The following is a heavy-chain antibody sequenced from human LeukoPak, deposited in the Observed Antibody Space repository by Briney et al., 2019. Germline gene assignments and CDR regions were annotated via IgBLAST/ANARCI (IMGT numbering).Heavy chain of an antibody. D-gene: IGHD2-21*02. CDR3: ARDPAYCGGDCYFAY. CDR1: GFTFSSYW. Sequence: GGSLRLSCAASGFTFSSYWMHWVRQAPGKGLVWVSRINSDGSSTSYADSVKGRFTISRDNAKNTLYLQMNSLRAEDTAVYYCARDPAYCGGDCYFAYWGQGTLVTVSS. J-gene: IGHJ4*02. CDR2: INSDGSST. V-gene: IGHV3-74*01.